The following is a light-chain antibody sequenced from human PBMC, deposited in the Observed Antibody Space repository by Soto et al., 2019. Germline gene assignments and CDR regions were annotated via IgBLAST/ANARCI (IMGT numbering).Light chain of an antibody. J-gene: IGKJ4*01. Sequence: IPMAPFPTTLSAYVGDRVTITCRASQSISSWLAWYQQKPGKAPKLLIYWASARESGVPDRFSGSGSGTDFTLTISSGLDDDVAVDYYQQRSSSWPLTFGGGTRVEIK. CDR1: QSISSW. CDR2: WAS. V-gene: IGKV1-5*03. CDR3: QQRSSSWPLT.